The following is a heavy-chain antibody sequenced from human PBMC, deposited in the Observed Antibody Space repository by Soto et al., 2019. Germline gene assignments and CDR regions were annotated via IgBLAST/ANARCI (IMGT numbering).Heavy chain of an antibody. V-gene: IGHV3-30-3*01. CDR3: ARDLSRSGYYTSSFDI. CDR2: ISYDGSNK. Sequence: HVHLVESGGGVVQPGRSLRLSCAASGFTCSSYAMHWVRQAPGKGLECVAVISYDGSNKYYADSVKGRFTISRDNSKNTLYLQMNSLRAEDTAVYYCARDLSRSGYYTSSFDIWGQGTMVTVSS. J-gene: IGHJ3*02. D-gene: IGHD3-3*01. CDR1: GFTCSSYA.